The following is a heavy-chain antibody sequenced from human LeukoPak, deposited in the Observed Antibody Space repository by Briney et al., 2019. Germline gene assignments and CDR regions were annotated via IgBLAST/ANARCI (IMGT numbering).Heavy chain of an antibody. D-gene: IGHD4-17*01. CDR3: ARDPNGDYIGAFDF. CDR1: GFTINSYA. Sequence: PGGSLRLSCAASGFTINSYAVMWVRQAQGQGLEWVSAITGGGRTYYADSVKGRFTISRDNSKNTLNLQMNRLRAEDTARYFCARDPNGDYIGAFDFLGQGTVVTVSS. V-gene: IGHV3-23*01. CDR2: ITGGGRT. J-gene: IGHJ3*01.